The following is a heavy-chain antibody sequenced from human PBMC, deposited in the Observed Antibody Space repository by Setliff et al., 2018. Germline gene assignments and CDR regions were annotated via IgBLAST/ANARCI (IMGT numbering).Heavy chain of an antibody. J-gene: IGHJ6*03. CDR2: INHRGST. Sequence: SETLSLTCAAYGGTFSDYHWTWIRQSPEKGLEWIGEINHRGSTNYNPSLKSRVTISIDTSKDQFSLKLSSVTAADTAVYYCARHVALSDFWSGYHYYYYYYYMDVWGKGTTVTVSS. CDR1: GGTFSDYH. D-gene: IGHD3-3*01. CDR3: ARHVALSDFWSGYHYYYYYYYMDV. V-gene: IGHV4-34*01.